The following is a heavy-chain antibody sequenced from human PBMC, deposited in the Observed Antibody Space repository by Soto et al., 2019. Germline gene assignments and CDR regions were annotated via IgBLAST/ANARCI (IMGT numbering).Heavy chain of an antibody. D-gene: IGHD3-10*01. J-gene: IGHJ4*02. V-gene: IGHV4-59*08. Sequence: SETLSLTCTVSGGSISSYYWSWIRQPPGKGLEWIGYIYYSGSTNYNPSLKSRVTISVDTSKNQFSLNLNSMTAAVTSVYYCARHNYGSGSTYFDYWGQGTLVTVSS. CDR2: IYYSGST. CDR1: GGSISSYY. CDR3: ARHNYGSGSTYFDY.